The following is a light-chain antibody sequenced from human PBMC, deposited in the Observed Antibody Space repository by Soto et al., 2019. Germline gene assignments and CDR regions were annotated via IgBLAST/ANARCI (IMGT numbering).Light chain of an antibody. CDR3: QQYGSSPRT. CDR1: QGVSSAF. Sequence: EIVLTQSPGALSLSPGERATLSCRASQGVSSAFLAWYQQKPGQAPRLLIYGISTRATGTPDRFSGSGSGTDFTLTIDRLQPEDSAVYYCQQYGSSPRTFGQGTKVEIK. V-gene: IGKV3-20*01. CDR2: GIS. J-gene: IGKJ1*01.